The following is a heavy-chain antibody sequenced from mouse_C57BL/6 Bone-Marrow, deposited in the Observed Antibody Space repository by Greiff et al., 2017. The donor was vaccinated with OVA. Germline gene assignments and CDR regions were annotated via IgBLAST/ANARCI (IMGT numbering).Heavy chain of an antibody. CDR3: VRHREGYFDY. V-gene: IGHV10-1*01. Sequence: EVKVVESGGGLVQPKGSLKLSCAASGFSFNTYAMNWVRQAPGKGLEWVARIRSKSNNYATYYADSVKDRFTISRDDSESMLYLQMNNLKTEDTAMYYCVRHREGYFDYWGQGTTLTVSS. CDR1: GFSFNTYA. D-gene: IGHD3-3*01. J-gene: IGHJ2*01. CDR2: IRSKSNNYAT.